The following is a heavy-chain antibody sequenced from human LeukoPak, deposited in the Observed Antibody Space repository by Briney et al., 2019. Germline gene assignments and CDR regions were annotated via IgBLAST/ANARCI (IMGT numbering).Heavy chain of an antibody. CDR3: ARVYDYSNSYFDY. Sequence: GASVKVSCKASGYTFTGYYMHWVRQAPGQGLEWMGWINPNSGGTNYAQKFQGRVTMTRDTSISTAYMELSRLRSDDTAVYYCARVYDYSNSYFDYWGQGTLVTVSS. V-gene: IGHV1-2*02. D-gene: IGHD4-11*01. CDR2: INPNSGGT. J-gene: IGHJ4*02. CDR1: GYTFTGYY.